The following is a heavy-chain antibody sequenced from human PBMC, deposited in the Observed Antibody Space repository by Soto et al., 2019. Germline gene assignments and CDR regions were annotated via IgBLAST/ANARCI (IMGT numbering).Heavy chain of an antibody. D-gene: IGHD3-16*02. CDR2: IWYDGSNK. CDR3: ARESHIWGSYRYIDY. J-gene: IGHJ4*02. Sequence: GGSLRLCCAASGLTFCSYGMHWVRQAPGKGLEWVAVIWYDGSNKYYADSVKGRFTISRDNSKNTLYLQMNSLRAEDTAVYYCARESHIWGSYRYIDYWGQGTLVTRLL. V-gene: IGHV3-33*01. CDR1: GLTFCSYG.